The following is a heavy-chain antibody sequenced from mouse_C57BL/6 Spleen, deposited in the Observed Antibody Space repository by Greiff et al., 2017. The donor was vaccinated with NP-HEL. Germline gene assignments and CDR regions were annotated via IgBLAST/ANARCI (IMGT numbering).Heavy chain of an antibody. CDR2: ISDGGSYT. V-gene: IGHV5-4*01. J-gene: IGHJ2*01. CDR1: GFTFSSYA. Sequence: EVKVEESGGGLVKPGGSLKLSCAASGFTFSSYAMSWVRQTPEKRLEWVATISDGGSYTYYPDNVKGRFTISRDNAKNNLYLQMSHLKSEDTAMYYCARDQDYYGSSYCYFDDWGQGTTLTVSS. D-gene: IGHD1-1*01. CDR3: ARDQDYYGSSYCYFDD.